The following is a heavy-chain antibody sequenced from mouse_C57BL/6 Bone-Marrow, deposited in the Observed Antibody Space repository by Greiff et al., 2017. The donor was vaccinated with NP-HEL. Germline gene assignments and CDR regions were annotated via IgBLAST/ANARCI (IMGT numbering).Heavy chain of an antibody. J-gene: IGHJ1*03. CDR3: ASYYYGSSYYWYFDV. CDR1: GYSFTDYN. Sequence: VQLQQSGPELVKPGASVKISCKASGYSFTDYNMNWVKQSNGKGLEWIGVINPNYGTTSYNQKFKGKATLTVDQSSSTAYMQLNSLTSEDSAVYYCASYYYGSSYYWYFDVWGTGTTVTVSS. D-gene: IGHD1-1*01. CDR2: INPNYGTT. V-gene: IGHV1-39*01.